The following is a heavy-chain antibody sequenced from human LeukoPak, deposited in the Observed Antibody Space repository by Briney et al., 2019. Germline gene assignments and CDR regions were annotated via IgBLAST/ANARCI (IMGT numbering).Heavy chain of an antibody. CDR1: GGSINNDY. J-gene: IGHJ4*02. CDR3: ARGAGWYEY. V-gene: IGHV4-59*01. Sequence: SETLSLTCTVSGGSINNDYWSWLRQPPGKGLEWIGYIHYSGSTNYNFSFRSRVTISVDTSKSQFSLKLSSVTSADTAVYYCARGAGWYEYWGQGALVTVSS. CDR2: IHYSGST. D-gene: IGHD6-19*01.